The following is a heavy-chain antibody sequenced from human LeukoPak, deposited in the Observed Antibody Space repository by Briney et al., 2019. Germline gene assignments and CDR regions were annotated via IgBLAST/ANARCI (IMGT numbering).Heavy chain of an antibody. CDR3: ARDLASWQFNLDY. CDR1: GYTFTTYY. D-gene: IGHD1-14*01. Sequence: VASVKVSCKASGYTFTTYYMHWVRQAPGQGLEWMGIVNPSAGSTVYAQKFQGRVTMTRDTSTSTVYMELSSLRSEDTAMYYCARDLASWQFNLDYWGQGTLVTVSS. V-gene: IGHV1-46*01. CDR2: VNPSAGST. J-gene: IGHJ4*02.